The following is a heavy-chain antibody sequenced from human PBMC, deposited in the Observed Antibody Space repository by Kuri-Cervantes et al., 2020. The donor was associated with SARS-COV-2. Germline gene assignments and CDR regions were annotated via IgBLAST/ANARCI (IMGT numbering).Heavy chain of an antibody. D-gene: IGHD3-3*01. V-gene: IGHV4-39*01. CDR1: GGSISSSSYY. Sequence: SETLSLTCTVSGGSISSSSYYWGWIRQPPGKGLEWIGSIYYSGSTYYNPSLKGRVTISVDTSKNQFSLKLSSVTAADTAVYYCARQVMSSIAIFGVVITRNWFDPWGQGTLVTVSS. J-gene: IGHJ5*02. CDR2: IYYSGST. CDR3: ARQVMSSIAIFGVVITRNWFDP.